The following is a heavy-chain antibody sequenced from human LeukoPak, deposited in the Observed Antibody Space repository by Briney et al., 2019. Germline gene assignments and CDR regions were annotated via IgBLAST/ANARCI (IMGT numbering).Heavy chain of an antibody. D-gene: IGHD3-22*01. CDR1: GGSISSSSYY. CDR3: ARVTYYYDSSGYYFDY. Sequence: SETLSLTCTVSGGSISSSSYYWGWIRQPPGKGLEWIGSIYYSGSTYYNPSLKSRVTISVDTSKNQFSLKLSSVTTADTAVYYCARVTYYYDSSGYYFDYWGQGTLVTVSS. CDR2: IYYSGST. V-gene: IGHV4-39*01. J-gene: IGHJ4*02.